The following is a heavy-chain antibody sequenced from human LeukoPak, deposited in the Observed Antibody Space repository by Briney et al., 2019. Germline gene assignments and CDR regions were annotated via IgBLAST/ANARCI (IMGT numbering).Heavy chain of an antibody. V-gene: IGHV4-4*09. J-gene: IGHJ6*03. CDR3: ASSRPVVVPGATYFSYYYYMDV. CDR1: GGSISHYY. D-gene: IGHD2-2*01. CDR2: IYTSGSP. Sequence: SETLSLTCTVSGGSISHYYWSWIRQPPGQGLEWIGYIYTSGSPTYNPSLKSRSTMEVDTSNNQLSLRLSSVIAADPAVYYCASSRPVVVPGATYFSYYYYMDVWGKGTTVTVSS.